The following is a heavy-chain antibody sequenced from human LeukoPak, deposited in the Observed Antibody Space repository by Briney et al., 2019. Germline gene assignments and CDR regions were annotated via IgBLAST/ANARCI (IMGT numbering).Heavy chain of an antibody. D-gene: IGHD2-15*01. V-gene: IGHV4-61*01. CDR1: GGSVSSGSYY. J-gene: IGHJ4*02. Sequence: SETLSLTCTVSGGSVSSGSYYWSWIRQPPGKGPEWIGYIYYSGSTNYNPSLKSRVTISVDTSKNQFSLKLSSVTAADTAVYYCAKSYKGYCSGGSCPDYWGQGTLVTVSS. CDR3: AKSYKGYCSGGSCPDY. CDR2: IYYSGST.